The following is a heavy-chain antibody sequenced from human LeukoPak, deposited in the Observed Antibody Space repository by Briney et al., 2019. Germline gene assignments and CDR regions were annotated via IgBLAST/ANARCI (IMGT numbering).Heavy chain of an antibody. CDR3: ARGVPHTYYYDSSGYYAPDV. CDR1: GFTVSSNY. CDR2: MYSGGST. V-gene: IGHV3-53*01. D-gene: IGHD3-22*01. Sequence: GGSLRLSCAASGFTVSSNYMSWVRQAPGKGLEWVSVMYSGGSTYYADSVKGRFTISRDNSKNTLYLQMNSLRAEDTAVYYCARGVPHTYYYDSSGYYAPDVWGKGTTVTVSS. J-gene: IGHJ6*04.